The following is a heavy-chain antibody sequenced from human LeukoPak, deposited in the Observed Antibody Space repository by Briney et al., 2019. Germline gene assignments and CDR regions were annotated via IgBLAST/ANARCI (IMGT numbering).Heavy chain of an antibody. J-gene: IGHJ4*02. CDR1: GFTFIDYD. Sequence: GSLRLSCAASGFTFIDYDMQWLRQVRERGLERVAAIGIRGDTHYSGSVKGRFTISRENAESSLYLQMNSLRAEDTAVYYCARGGIQVSGIDEFDYWGQGTLVTVSS. V-gene: IGHV3-13*01. CDR3: ARGGIQVSGIDEFDY. CDR2: IGIRGDT. D-gene: IGHD6-19*01.